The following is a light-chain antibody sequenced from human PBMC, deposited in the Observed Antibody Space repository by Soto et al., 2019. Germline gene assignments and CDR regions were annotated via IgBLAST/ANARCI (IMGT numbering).Light chain of an antibody. CDR2: KAS. CDR1: QSISDW. Sequence: DIQMTQSPSTLSASVGDRVTITCRASQSISDWLAWYQQKPGKAPKLLIYKASGLESGVPSRFSGSGSGTEFTLTITSLQPDDFATYYCQQYNTYPITFGQGTRLEIK. V-gene: IGKV1-5*03. CDR3: QQYNTYPIT. J-gene: IGKJ5*01.